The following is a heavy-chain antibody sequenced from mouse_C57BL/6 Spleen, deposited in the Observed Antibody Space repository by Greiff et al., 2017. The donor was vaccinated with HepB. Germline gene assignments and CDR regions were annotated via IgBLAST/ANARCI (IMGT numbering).Heavy chain of an antibody. D-gene: IGHD4-1*02. CDR3: ARATYYFDY. CDR2: IYWDDDK. V-gene: IGHV8-12*01. CDR1: GFSLSTSGMG. J-gene: IGHJ2*01. Sequence: QVTLKVCGPGILQSSQTLSLTCSFSGFSLSTSGMGVSWIRQPSGKGLEWLAHIYWDDDKRYNPSLKSRLTISKYTSRNQVFLKITSVDTADTATYYCARATYYFDYWGQGTTLTVSS.